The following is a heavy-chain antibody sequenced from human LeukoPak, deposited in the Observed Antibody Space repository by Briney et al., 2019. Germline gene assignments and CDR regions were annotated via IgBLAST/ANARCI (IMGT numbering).Heavy chain of an antibody. CDR1: GFTFSSYS. CDR3: AREGYGCSSTSCYYGTNFDY. V-gene: IGHV3-21*01. Sequence: GVSLRLSCAASGFTFSSYSMNWVRQAPGKGLEWVSSISSSSSYIYYADSVKGRFTISRDNAKNSLYLQMNSLRAEDTAVYYCAREGYGCSSTSCYYGTNFDYWGQGTLVTVSS. CDR2: ISSSSSYI. J-gene: IGHJ4*02. D-gene: IGHD2-2*01.